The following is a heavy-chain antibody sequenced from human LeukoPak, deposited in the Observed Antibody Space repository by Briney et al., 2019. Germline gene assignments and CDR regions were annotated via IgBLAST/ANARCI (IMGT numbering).Heavy chain of an antibody. J-gene: IGHJ6*03. D-gene: IGHD5-12*01. CDR2: ITWNGDST. CDR3: AKDKWLRGYYYYYMDV. Sequence: PGGSLRLSRAASGFTFDDYNMHWVRQAPGKGLEWVSLITWNGDSTYYADSVEGRFTISRDNSKNSLYLQMNSLRTEDTALYYCAKDKWLRGYYYYYMDVWGKGTTVTVSS. CDR1: GFTFDDYN. V-gene: IGHV3-43*01.